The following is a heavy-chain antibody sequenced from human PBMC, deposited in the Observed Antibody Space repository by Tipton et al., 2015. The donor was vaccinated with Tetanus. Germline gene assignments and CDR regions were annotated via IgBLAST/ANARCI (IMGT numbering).Heavy chain of an antibody. V-gene: IGHV4-59*01. CDR1: GGSISSYY. J-gene: IGHJ4*02. CDR3: ARDLEAAYFDY. CDR2: IYYSGST. D-gene: IGHD2-15*01. Sequence: TLSLTCTVSGGSISSYYWSWIRQPPGKGLEWIGYIYYSGSTNYNPSLKSRVTISVDTSKNQFSLKLSSVTAADTAVYYCARDLEAAYFDYWGQGTLVTVSS.